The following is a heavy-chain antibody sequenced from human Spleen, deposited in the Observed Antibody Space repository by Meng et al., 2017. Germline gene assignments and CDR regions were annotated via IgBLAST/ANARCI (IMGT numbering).Heavy chain of an antibody. CDR1: GFSLRTSGVG. J-gene: IGHJ4*02. Sequence: ITLKEAWSTLGKPTQTLTLTCTFSGFSLRTSGVGVGWIRQPPGKALEWLALIYWNDDKRYSPSLKSRLTITKDTSKNQVVLTMTNMDPVDTATYYCAHTVGAVDYWGQGTLVTSPQ. V-gene: IGHV2-5*01. D-gene: IGHD4-17*01. CDR2: IYWNDDK. CDR3: AHTVGAVDY.